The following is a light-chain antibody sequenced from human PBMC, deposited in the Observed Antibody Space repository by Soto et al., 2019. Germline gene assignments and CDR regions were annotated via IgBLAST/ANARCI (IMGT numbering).Light chain of an antibody. CDR1: QSVSSNY. V-gene: IGKV3-20*01. CDR3: QQYGSSPWK. J-gene: IGKJ1*01. CDR2: GAS. Sequence: ESVFTQAPVTLSLSPGEIATLSCSASQSVSSNYLAWYQQKPGQAPRLLIYGASSRATGIPDRFSGSGSGTAFTLTISRLEPEDFAVYYCQQYGSSPWKFGQGTKVDIK.